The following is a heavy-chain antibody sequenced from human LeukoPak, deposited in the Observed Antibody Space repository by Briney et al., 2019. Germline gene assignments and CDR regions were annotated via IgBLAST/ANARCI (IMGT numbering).Heavy chain of an antibody. CDR1: GGSISSGSYY. D-gene: IGHD2-15*01. CDR2: IYTSGST. V-gene: IGHV4-61*02. Sequence: SQTLSLTCTVSGGSISSGSYYWSWIRQPAGKGLEWIGRIYTSGSTNYNPSLKSRVTISVDTSKNQFSLKLSSVTAADTAVYYCARDSFSDSDVGYWGQGTLVTVSS. J-gene: IGHJ4*02. CDR3: ARDSFSDSDVGY.